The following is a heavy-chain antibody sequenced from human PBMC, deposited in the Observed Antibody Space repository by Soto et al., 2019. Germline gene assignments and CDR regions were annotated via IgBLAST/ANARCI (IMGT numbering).Heavy chain of an antibody. D-gene: IGHD3-10*01. V-gene: IGHV4-34*01. CDR3: ARGQGTMVRGVYYYYYGMDV. J-gene: IGHJ6*02. CDR2: INHSGST. CDR1: GGSFSGYY. Sequence: SETLSLTCAVYGGSFSGYYWSWIRQPPGKGLEWIGEINHSGSTNYNPSLKSRVTISVDTSKNQFSLKLSSVTAADTAVYYCARGQGTMVRGVYYYYYGMDVWGQGTTVTVSS.